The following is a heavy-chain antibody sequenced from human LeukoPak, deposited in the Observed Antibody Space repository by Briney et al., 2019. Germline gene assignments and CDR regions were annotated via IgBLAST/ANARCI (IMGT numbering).Heavy chain of an antibody. D-gene: IGHD2-8*01. Sequence: PGGSLRLSCAASGFTFSRYRMGWVRQAPGKGLEWVSVIYGGGTTHYADSVTGRFTISRDHSKNTLYLQMNSLRAEDTAVYYCARGYAEFDYWGQGILVTVSS. CDR3: ARGYAEFDY. CDR1: GFTFSRYR. V-gene: IGHV3-66*01. CDR2: IYGGGTT. J-gene: IGHJ4*02.